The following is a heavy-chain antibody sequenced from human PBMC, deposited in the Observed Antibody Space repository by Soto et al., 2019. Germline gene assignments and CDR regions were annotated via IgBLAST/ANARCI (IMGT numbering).Heavy chain of an antibody. J-gene: IGHJ4*02. Sequence: EVQLVESGGGLVKPGGSLRLSCAASGFTFSTYIMNWVRQAPGKGLEWVSSISSSSSYIYYADSVKGRFTISRDNAKNSLALQMNSLRAEDTAVYYCARGGAGIFGVVIYFDYWGPGTLVTVSS. D-gene: IGHD3-3*01. CDR3: ARGGAGIFGVVIYFDY. CDR2: ISSSSSYI. CDR1: GFTFSTYI. V-gene: IGHV3-21*01.